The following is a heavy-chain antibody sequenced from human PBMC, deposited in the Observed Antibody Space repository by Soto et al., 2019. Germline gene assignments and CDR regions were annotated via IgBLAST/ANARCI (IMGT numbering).Heavy chain of an antibody. V-gene: IGHV1-2*02. CDR3: GKDLTRQLAYWLDP. CDR2: INAHSGGT. Sequence: QVQLVQSGAAVKKPGASVKVSCKASGFSFTGYYIHWLRQAPGQGLEWMGWINAHSGGTEYAQKFQGRVTLTRDTSIATAYLTLTSLTSDDTALYYCGKDLTRQLAYWLDPWGQGTQVTVSS. D-gene: IGHD6-6*01. CDR1: GFSFTGYY. J-gene: IGHJ5*02.